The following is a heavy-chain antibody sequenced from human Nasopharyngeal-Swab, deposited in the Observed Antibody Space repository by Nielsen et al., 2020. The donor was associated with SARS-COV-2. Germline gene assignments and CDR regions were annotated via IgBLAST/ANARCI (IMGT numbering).Heavy chain of an antibody. V-gene: IGHV4-31*02. Sequence: WIRQPPGKGLEWIGHIYYSGSTYYNPSLKSRVTISVDTSKNQFSLKLSSVTAADTAVYYCARGGAARPGFDYWGQGTLVTVS. D-gene: IGHD6-6*01. CDR3: ARGGAARPGFDY. J-gene: IGHJ4*02. CDR2: IYYSGST.